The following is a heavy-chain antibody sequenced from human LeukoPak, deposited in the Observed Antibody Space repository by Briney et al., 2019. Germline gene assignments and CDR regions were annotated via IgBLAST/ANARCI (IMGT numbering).Heavy chain of an antibody. CDR1: GFTFSSYA. CDR2: ISSNGGST. Sequence: GGSLRLSCAASGFTFSSYAMHWVRQAPGKGLEYVSAISSNGGSTYYANSVKGRFTISRDNSKNTLYLQMGSLRAEDMAVYYCAGDLEGWGQGTLVTVSS. J-gene: IGHJ4*02. V-gene: IGHV3-64*01. CDR3: AGDLEG.